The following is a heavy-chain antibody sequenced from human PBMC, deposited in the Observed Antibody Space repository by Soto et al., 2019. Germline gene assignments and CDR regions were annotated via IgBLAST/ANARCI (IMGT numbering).Heavy chain of an antibody. CDR1: GGSITVYY. Sequence: SDTLSLTYNIPGGSITVYYWSWIRQPPGQALECIGYIYDSESTYYNPTLRSRVIISADTSKNQISLKLTSVTAADTDAYYCARGVGSSPPRYWGRETLVTGSS. J-gene: IGHJ4*02. CDR2: IYDSEST. D-gene: IGHD1-26*01. V-gene: IGHV4-59*01. CDR3: ARGVGSSPPRY.